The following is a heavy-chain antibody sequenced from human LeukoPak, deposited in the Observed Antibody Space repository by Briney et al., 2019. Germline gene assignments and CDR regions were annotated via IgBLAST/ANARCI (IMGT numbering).Heavy chain of an antibody. CDR3: AAIAMAGHALDAFDI. Sequence: PSETLSLTCAVSRGSLSGYYWSWIRQPPGKGLEWIGEFYDSTSTNYNPPLKSRVTMSLDTSKNPISLKLSSVTAADTAVYFCAAIAMAGHALDAFDIWGQGTMVTVSS. D-gene: IGHD6-19*01. CDR1: RGSLSGYY. CDR2: FYDSTST. V-gene: IGHV4-34*01. J-gene: IGHJ3*02.